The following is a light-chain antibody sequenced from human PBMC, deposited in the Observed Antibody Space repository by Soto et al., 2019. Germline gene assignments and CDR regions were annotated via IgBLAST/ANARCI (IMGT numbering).Light chain of an antibody. CDR2: GAS. V-gene: IGKV3D-15*01. CDR3: QQYNDCPLT. J-gene: IGKJ4*01. CDR1: QSVSDN. Sequence: EIVLTQSPATLSVSPGERVTLSCRASQSVSDNLAWYQQKPGQAPRLLIYGASIRATDIPARFSGSGSGTEFSLTISSLQSEDFEFSYCQQYNDCPLTFGGGTKVEIK.